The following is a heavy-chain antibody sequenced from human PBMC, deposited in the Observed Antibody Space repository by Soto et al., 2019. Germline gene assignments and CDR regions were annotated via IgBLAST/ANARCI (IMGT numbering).Heavy chain of an antibody. CDR2: IKFDGSEK. CDR3: GRDSGYGSGASVNHYIDY. J-gene: IGHJ4*01. D-gene: IGHD3-10*01. Sequence: EVQLVASGGYLVQPGGSLRLSCAASGFTFGYYWRSWVRQAPGKGLEWLATIKFDGSEKKYVDSVKGRFTMSRDNAKNSLYLQLDNLRADDTAVYYCGRDSGYGSGASVNHYIDYWGHGTLVTVSS. V-gene: IGHV3-7*01. CDR1: GFTFGYYW.